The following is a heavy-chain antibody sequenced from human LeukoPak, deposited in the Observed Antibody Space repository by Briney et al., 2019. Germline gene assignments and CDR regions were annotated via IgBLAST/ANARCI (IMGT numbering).Heavy chain of an antibody. CDR2: INPNSGGT. D-gene: IGHD2-2*01. CDR1: GYTFTGYY. CDR3: AKGGCSSTSCYVFFHWFDP. J-gene: IGHJ5*02. V-gene: IGHV1-2*02. Sequence: GASVKVSCKASGYTFTGYYMHWVRQAPGQGLEWMGWINPNSGGTNYAQKFQGRVTMTRDTSISTAYMELSSLRSDDTAVYYCAKGGCSSTSCYVFFHWFDPWGQGTLVTVSS.